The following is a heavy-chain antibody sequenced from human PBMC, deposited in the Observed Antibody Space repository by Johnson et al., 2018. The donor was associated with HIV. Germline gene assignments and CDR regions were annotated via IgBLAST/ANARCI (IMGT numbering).Heavy chain of an antibody. CDR1: GFTFSSYA. D-gene: IGHD1-20*01. Sequence: VQLVESGGGVVQPGRSLRLSCAASGFTFSSYAMHWVRQAPGKGLEWVAVISYDGSNKYYADSVKGRFTISRDNSKNTLYLQMNSLRAEDTAVYYCARDNWNGDIWGQGTMVTVSS. CDR2: ISYDGSNK. J-gene: IGHJ3*02. CDR3: ARDNWNGDI. V-gene: IGHV3-30*04.